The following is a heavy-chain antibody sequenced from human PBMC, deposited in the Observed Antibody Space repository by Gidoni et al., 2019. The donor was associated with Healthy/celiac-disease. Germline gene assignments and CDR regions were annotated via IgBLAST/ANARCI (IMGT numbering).Heavy chain of an antibody. CDR3: ARPISDFWSGSDWYFDL. CDR2: INAGNGNT. Sequence: VRQAPGQRLEWMGWINAGNGNTKYSQKFQGRVTITRDTSASTAYMELSSLRSEDTAVYYCARPISDFWSGSDWYFDLWGRGTLVTVSS. D-gene: IGHD3-3*01. J-gene: IGHJ2*01. V-gene: IGHV1-3*01.